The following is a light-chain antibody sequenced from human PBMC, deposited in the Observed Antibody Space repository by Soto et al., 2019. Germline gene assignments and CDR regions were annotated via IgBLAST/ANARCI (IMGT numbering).Light chain of an antibody. CDR1: QSISSW. J-gene: IGKJ1*01. CDR2: DAS. V-gene: IGKV1-5*01. Sequence: DIQMTQSPSTLSASVGDRVTITCRASQSISSWLAWYQQKLGRAPRLLIYDASSLESGVPSRFSGSGYGTEFTLTISSLQPDDFAVYYCQQRNDRPPWKFRQGTKVDIK. CDR3: QQRNDRPPWK.